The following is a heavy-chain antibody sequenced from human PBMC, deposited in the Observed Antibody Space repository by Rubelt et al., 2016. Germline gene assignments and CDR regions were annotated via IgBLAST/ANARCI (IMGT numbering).Heavy chain of an antibody. D-gene: IGHD4-17*01. CDR3: AKRHLYGDYSFDY. CDR1: GFPFSTYA. Sequence: GESLRLSCAASGFPFSTYAMSWVRQAPGKGLEWVSGISGSGGDTFYADSVKGRFTISRDNSKNTLYLQMNSLRAEDTAVYYCAKRHLYGDYSFDYWGQGTLVTVSS. CDR2: ISGSGGDT. J-gene: IGHJ4*02. V-gene: IGHV3-23*01.